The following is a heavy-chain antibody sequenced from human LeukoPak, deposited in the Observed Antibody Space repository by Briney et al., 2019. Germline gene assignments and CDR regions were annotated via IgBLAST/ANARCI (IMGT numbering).Heavy chain of an antibody. CDR1: GYTFTGYY. J-gene: IGHJ3*02. CDR3: ARVSKSGYSSGWSPAIYDAFDI. CDR2: INPNSGGT. D-gene: IGHD6-19*01. Sequence: GASVKVSCKASGYTFTGYYMHWVRQAPGQGLEWMGWINPNSGGTNYAQKFQGRVTMTRDMSISIAYMELSRLRSDDTAVYYCARVSKSGYSSGWSPAIYDAFDIWGQGTMVTVSS. V-gene: IGHV1-2*02.